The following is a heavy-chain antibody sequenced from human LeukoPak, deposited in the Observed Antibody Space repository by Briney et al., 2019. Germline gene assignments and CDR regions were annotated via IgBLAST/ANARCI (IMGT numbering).Heavy chain of an antibody. CDR2: ISAYNGNT. D-gene: IGHD4/OR15-4a*01. Sequence: ASVKVSCKASGYTFTNYGISWVRQAPGQGPEWMGWISAYNGNTNYAQKFQGRVTMTTDTSTSTAYMELRNLRSDDTAVYYCARRAGAYSHPYDYWGQGTLVTVSS. CDR3: ARRAGAYSHPYDY. V-gene: IGHV1-18*01. CDR1: GYTFTNYG. J-gene: IGHJ4*02.